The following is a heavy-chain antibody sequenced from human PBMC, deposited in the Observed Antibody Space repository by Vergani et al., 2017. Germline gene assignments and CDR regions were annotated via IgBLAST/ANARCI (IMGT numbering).Heavy chain of an antibody. V-gene: IGHV3-30*18. CDR3: AKDGTGGXFDY. CDR1: GFTFSSYG. CDR2: ISYDGSNK. J-gene: IGHJ4*02. D-gene: IGHD7-27*01. Sequence: QVQLVESGGGVVQPGRSLRLSCAASGFTFSSYGMHWVRQAPGKGLEWVAVISYDGSNKYYADSVKGRFTISRDNSKNTLYLQMNSLRAEDTAVYYCAKDGTGGXFDYWGQGTLVTVSS.